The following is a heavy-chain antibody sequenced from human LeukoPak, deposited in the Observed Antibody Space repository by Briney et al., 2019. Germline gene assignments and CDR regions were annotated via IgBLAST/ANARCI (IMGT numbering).Heavy chain of an antibody. Sequence: GGSLRLSCAASGFTFSRYAMSWVRQAPGKELEWVSAISGSGGSTYYADSVKGRFTISRDNSKNTLYLQMNSLRAEDTAVYYCAKVYSSGWYGVAAASVSDYWGQGTLVTVSS. D-gene: IGHD6-19*01. CDR1: GFTFSRYA. CDR3: AKVYSSGWYGVAAASVSDY. J-gene: IGHJ4*02. V-gene: IGHV3-23*01. CDR2: ISGSGGST.